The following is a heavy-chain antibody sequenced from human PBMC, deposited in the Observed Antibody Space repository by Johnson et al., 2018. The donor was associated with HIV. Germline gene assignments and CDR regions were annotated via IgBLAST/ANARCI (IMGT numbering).Heavy chain of an antibody. CDR2: IYSGGST. J-gene: IGHJ3*02. V-gene: IGHV3-66*03. CDR3: ARGEGRIPHAFDI. Sequence: EVQLVESGGGLIQPGGSLRLSCAASGFTVSSNYMSWVRQAPGKGLEWVSVIYSGGSTYYADSVKGRFTISRDNSKNTLYLQMGSLRAEDMAVYYCARGEGRIPHAFDIWGQGTMVTVSS. CDR1: GFTVSSNY. D-gene: IGHD2-2*02.